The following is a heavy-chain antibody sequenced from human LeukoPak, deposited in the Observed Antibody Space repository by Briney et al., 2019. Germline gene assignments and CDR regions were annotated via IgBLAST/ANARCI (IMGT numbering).Heavy chain of an antibody. V-gene: IGHV4-39*01. CDR2: IYHSGST. D-gene: IGHD6-19*01. J-gene: IGHJ4*02. CDR1: GGSISRSLYY. CDR3: ARHEVAMADTAY. Sequence: PSETLSLTCTVSGGSISRSLYYWGWIRQPPGKGLEGIGSIYHSGSTYYNPFLKSRVTIAVDTSKNQFSLKLSSVTAADTAVYYCARHEVAMADTAYWGQGILVTVSS.